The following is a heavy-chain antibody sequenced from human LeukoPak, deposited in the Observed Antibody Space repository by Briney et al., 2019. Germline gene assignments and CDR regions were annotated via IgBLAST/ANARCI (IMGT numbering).Heavy chain of an antibody. V-gene: IGHV4-38-2*02. J-gene: IGHJ4*02. CDR2: IYYSGST. Sequence: SETLSLTCAVSGYSISSGYYWGWIRQPPGKGLEWIGSIYYSGSTYYNPSLKSRVTISVDTSKNQFSLKLSSVTAADTAVYYCAREYGSGDFDYWGQGTLVTVSS. D-gene: IGHD3-10*01. CDR1: GYSISSGYY. CDR3: AREYGSGDFDY.